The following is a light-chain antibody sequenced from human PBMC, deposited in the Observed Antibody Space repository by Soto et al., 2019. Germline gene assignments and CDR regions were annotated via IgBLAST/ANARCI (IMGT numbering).Light chain of an antibody. CDR2: EAS. J-gene: IGKJ1*01. CDR3: QQYNSFSWT. CDR1: QFINNW. V-gene: IGKV1-5*01. Sequence: DIQMTQSPSTLSASVGDRVIITCRASQFINNWLAWYQQQPGKAPKLLIYEASSLQSGVPSRFSGSRSGTEFTLTIDSLQPDDFATYYCQQYNSFSWTFGQGTKVEIK.